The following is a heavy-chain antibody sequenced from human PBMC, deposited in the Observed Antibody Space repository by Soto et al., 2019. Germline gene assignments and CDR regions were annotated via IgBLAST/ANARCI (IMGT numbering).Heavy chain of an antibody. CDR1: GFTFSSYA. CDR2: LNGGGTNS. CDR3: AKETAVADWFFDL. D-gene: IGHD6-19*01. J-gene: IGHJ2*01. Sequence: EVQLLESGGGLVQPGGSLRLSCAASGFTFSSYAMSWVRQAPGKGLEWVSGLNGGGTNSYYADSVKGRFTISRDKFKNTLFLQMSSLRAEDTAVYYCAKETAVADWFFDLWGRGTLVTGSS. V-gene: IGHV3-23*01.